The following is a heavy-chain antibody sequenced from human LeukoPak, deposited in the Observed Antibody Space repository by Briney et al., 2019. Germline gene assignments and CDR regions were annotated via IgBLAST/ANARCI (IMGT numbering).Heavy chain of an antibody. D-gene: IGHD6-13*01. J-gene: IGHJ4*02. V-gene: IGHV4-30-4*01. CDR3: ARGRSSSWSSFDY. Sequence: SETLSLTCTVSGGSISSGDYCWCWVRQPPGKGLEWLGYIYINGRPYYNPSFKTRVTISVDTSRNLFSLKWTSVTAADAAVYYCARGRSSSWSSFDYWGQGTLVTVSS. CDR1: GGSISSGDYC. CDR2: IYINGRP.